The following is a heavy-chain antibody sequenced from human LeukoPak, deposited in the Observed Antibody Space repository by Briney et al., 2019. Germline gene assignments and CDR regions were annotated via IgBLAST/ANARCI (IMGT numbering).Heavy chain of an antibody. CDR3: ARGRIPITRRYFDY. CDR1: GGSFSGYY. Sequence: SETLSLTCAVYGGSFSGYYWSWIRQPPGKGLEWIGEINHSGSTNYNPSLKSRVTISVDTSKNQFSLKPSSVTAADTAVYYCARGRIPITRRYFDYWGQGTLVTVSS. CDR2: INHSGST. V-gene: IGHV4-34*01. J-gene: IGHJ4*02. D-gene: IGHD3-10*01.